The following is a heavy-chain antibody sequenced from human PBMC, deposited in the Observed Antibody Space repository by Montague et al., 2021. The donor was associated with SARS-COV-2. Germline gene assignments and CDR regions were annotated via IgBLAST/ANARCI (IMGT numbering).Heavy chain of an antibody. Sequence: SETLSLTCTVSGGSISSSSYYWGWLRQPPGKGLEWIGSIYYSGSTYYNPSLKSRVTISVDTSKNQFSLKLSSVTAADTAVYYCARHPHQQTSIFGVVWEGNGFDPWGQGTLVTVSS. D-gene: IGHD3-3*01. CDR3: ARHPHQQTSIFGVVWEGNGFDP. CDR1: GGSISSSSYY. J-gene: IGHJ5*02. V-gene: IGHV4-39*01. CDR2: IYYSGST.